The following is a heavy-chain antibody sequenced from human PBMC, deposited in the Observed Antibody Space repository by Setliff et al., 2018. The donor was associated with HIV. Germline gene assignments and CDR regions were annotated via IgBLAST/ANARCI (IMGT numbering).Heavy chain of an antibody. CDR1: GFTVNRYC. D-gene: IGHD3-10*02. Sequence: PGGSLRLSCAASGFTVNRYCMSWVRQAPGKGLEWVSIIYSGGTTYYADSVKGRFIISRHNSNTTLYLQMNSLRAEDSAMYYCARDRGRCSPDAFDNWGQGTMFTVSS. CDR3: ARDRGRCSPDAFDN. V-gene: IGHV3-53*04. J-gene: IGHJ3*02. CDR2: IYSGGTT.